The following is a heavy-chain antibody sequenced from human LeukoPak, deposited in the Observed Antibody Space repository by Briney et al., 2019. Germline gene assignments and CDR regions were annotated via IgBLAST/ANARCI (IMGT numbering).Heavy chain of an antibody. CDR2: INPSGGST. Sequence: ASVKVSCKASGYTFTSYDINWVRQAPGQGLEWMGIINPSGGSTSYAQKFQGRVTMTRDTSTSTVYMELSSLRSEDTAVYYCARDGSRDTALDYWGQGTLVTVSS. CDR3: ARDGSRDTALDY. D-gene: IGHD5-18*01. CDR1: GYTFTSYD. V-gene: IGHV1-46*01. J-gene: IGHJ4*02.